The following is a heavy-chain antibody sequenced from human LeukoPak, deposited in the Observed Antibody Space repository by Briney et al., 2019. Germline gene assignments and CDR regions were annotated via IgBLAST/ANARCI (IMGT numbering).Heavy chain of an antibody. CDR1: GFTFSSYS. Sequence: GGSLRLSCSASGFTFSSYSMNWVRQAPGKGLEWISSISSSSSYIYYADSVKGRFTISRDNAKNSLYLQMNSLRAEDTAVYYCARGPPYGAWCDYLDYWGQGALVTVSS. J-gene: IGHJ4*02. CDR2: ISSSSSYI. V-gene: IGHV3-21*01. D-gene: IGHD4/OR15-4a*01. CDR3: ARGPPYGAWCDYLDY.